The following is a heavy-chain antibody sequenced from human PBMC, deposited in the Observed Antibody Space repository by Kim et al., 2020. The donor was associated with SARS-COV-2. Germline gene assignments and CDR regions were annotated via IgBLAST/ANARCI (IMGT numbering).Heavy chain of an antibody. V-gene: IGHV4-59*13. Sequence: SETLSLTCTVSGGSISSYYWSWIRQPPGKGLEWIGYIYYSGSTNYNPSLKSRVTISVDTSKNQFSLKLSSVTAADTAVYYCARGGRSGSYTPIDYWGQGTLVTVSS. J-gene: IGHJ4*02. CDR1: GGSISSYY. CDR3: ARGGRSGSYTPIDY. D-gene: IGHD1-26*01. CDR2: IYYSGST.